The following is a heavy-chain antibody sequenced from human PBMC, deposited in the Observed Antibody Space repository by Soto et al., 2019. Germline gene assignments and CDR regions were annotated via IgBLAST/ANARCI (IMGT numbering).Heavy chain of an antibody. J-gene: IGHJ6*02. CDR3: AGTVAGTDYYYYGMGV. CDR1: GFTVSSNY. CDR2: IYSGGST. V-gene: IGHV3-53*01. D-gene: IGHD6-19*01. Sequence: EVQLVESGGGLIQPGGSLRLSCAASGFTVSSNYMSWVRQAPGKGLEWVSVIYSGGSTYYADSVKGRFTISRDNSKNTLYLQMNSLRAEDTAVYYCAGTVAGTDYYYYGMGVWGQGTTVTVSS.